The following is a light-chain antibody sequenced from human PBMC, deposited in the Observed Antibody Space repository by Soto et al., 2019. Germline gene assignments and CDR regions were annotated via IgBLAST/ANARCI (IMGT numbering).Light chain of an antibody. CDR3: QQYDNLPTLT. Sequence: DIQMTQSPSSLSASVGDRVTITCQASQDISNYLNWYQQKPGKAPKLLIYDASNLETGVPSRFSGSGSGTAFTFTISSLQPEDIATYYCQQYDNLPTLTFGGGTKVETK. CDR1: QDISNY. V-gene: IGKV1-33*01. CDR2: DAS. J-gene: IGKJ4*01.